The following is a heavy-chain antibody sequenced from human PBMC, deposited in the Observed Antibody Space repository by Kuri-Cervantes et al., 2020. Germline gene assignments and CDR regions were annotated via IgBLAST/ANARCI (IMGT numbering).Heavy chain of an antibody. CDR1: GFTFDDYG. J-gene: IGHJ5*02. CDR2: INWNGGST. CDR3: ARVPGDQESNWFDP. D-gene: IGHD2-21*02. V-gene: IGHV3-20*04. Sequence: GGSLRLSCAASGFTFDDYGMSWVRQAPGKGLEWVSGINWNGGSTGYADSVKGRFTISRDNAKNSLYLQMNSLRAEDTAVYYCARVPGDQESNWFDPWGQGTLVTVSS.